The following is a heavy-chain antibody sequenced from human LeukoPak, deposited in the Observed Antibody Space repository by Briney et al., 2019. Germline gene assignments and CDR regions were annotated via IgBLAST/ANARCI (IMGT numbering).Heavy chain of an antibody. CDR3: ARDYPHYYDSSGYYSLGFDY. Sequence: GGSLRLSCAASGFIFSHYGMNWVRQAPGKGLEWVSGITSRSTTYYSDSVKGRFTISRDNAKKFLYLQMNSLRAEDTAVYYCARDYPHYYDSSGYYSLGFDYWGQGTLVTVSS. D-gene: IGHD3-22*01. J-gene: IGHJ4*02. V-gene: IGHV3-69-1*01. CDR2: ITSRSTT. CDR1: GFIFSHYG.